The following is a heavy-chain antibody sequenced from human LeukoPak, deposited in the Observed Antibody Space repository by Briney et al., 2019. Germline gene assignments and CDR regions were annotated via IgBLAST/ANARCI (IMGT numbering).Heavy chain of an antibody. CDR3: ARETDSSGYEFDY. J-gene: IGHJ4*02. Sequence: ASVKVSCKASGYTFTNYDINWVRQATGQGLEWMGWMNPNSDNTGYAQKFQGRVTMTRNTSVSTVYMELSSLRSEDTAMYYCARETDSSGYEFDYWGQGTLVTVSS. V-gene: IGHV1-8*01. D-gene: IGHD3-22*01. CDR2: MNPNSDNT. CDR1: GYTFTNYD.